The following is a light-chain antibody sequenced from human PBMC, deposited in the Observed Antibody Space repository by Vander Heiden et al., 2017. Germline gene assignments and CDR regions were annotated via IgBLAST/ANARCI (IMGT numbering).Light chain of an antibody. V-gene: IGKV4-1*01. J-gene: IGKJ2*01. CDR2: WAS. Sequence: DIVMIQSPDPLAVSLGERATINFKSSLSVLYSSNNKDYLAWYQQKPGQPPKLLIYWASTRESGVPDRFSGSGSGTDFTLTISSLQAEDVAVYYCQQYYSTPNTFGQGSKLEIK. CDR3: QQYYSTPNT. CDR1: LSVLYSSNNKDY.